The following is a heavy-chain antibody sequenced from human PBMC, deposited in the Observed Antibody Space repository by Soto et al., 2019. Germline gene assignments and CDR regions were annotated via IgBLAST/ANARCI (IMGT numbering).Heavy chain of an antibody. D-gene: IGHD6-19*01. J-gene: IGHJ4*03. CDR2: ISHLENT. V-gene: IGHV4-30-2*06. Sequence: PSETLSLTCTVSGASISYGGFSWSWIRQSPGKGLEWIGYISHLENTYFHPSFKSRLTMSIDRSRNQFSLNLSSVTAADRAVYYCARDGVAAGNINFDYWGQGTLVTVSS. CDR3: ARDGVAAGNINFDY. CDR1: GASISYGGFS.